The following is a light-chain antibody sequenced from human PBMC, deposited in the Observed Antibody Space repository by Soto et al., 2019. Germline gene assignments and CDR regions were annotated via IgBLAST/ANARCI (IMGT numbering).Light chain of an antibody. V-gene: IGKV3-11*01. CDR2: SAS. CDR3: QQRSNWPPT. Sequence: EIVMTQSPATLSVSPGERATLSCRASQSVSSDLAWYHQKPGQAPRLLIYSASTRATGIPARFSGSGSGTDFTLTISSLEPEDFAVYYCQQRSNWPPTFGGGTKVDI. CDR1: QSVSSD. J-gene: IGKJ4*02.